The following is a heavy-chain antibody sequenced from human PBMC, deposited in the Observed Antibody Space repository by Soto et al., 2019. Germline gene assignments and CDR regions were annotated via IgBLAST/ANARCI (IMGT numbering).Heavy chain of an antibody. CDR2: IKSKTDGGTT. V-gene: IGHV3-15*01. CDR3: TTVFGDYQDYYYYYMDV. D-gene: IGHD4-17*01. J-gene: IGHJ6*03. CDR1: GFTFSNAW. Sequence: EVQLVESGGGLVKPGGSLRLSCAASGFTFSNAWMSWVRQAPGKGLEWVGRIKSKTDGGTTDYAAPVKGRFTISRDDSTNTLYLQMNSLKTEDTAVYYCTTVFGDYQDYYYYYMDVWGKGTTVTVSS.